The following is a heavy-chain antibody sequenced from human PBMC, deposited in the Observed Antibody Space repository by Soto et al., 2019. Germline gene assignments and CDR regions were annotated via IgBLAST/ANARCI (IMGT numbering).Heavy chain of an antibody. V-gene: IGHV4-31*03. Sequence: QVQLQESGPGLVKPSQTLSLTCTVSGGSISSGGYYWSWIRQHPGKGLEWIGYIYYSGSTYYNPSLKSRVTITVNPSQTRFPLKLCSVNAADTAVYSCAGDGWSYGAGSNWLDPWGQGTLVTVSS. J-gene: IGHJ5*02. D-gene: IGHD3-10*01. CDR3: AGDGWSYGAGSNWLDP. CDR2: IYYSGST. CDR1: GGSISSGGYY.